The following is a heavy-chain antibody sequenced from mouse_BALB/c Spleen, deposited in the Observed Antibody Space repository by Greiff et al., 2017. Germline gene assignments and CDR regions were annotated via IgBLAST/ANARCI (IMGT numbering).Heavy chain of an antibody. J-gene: IGHJ4*01. D-gene: IGHD2-3*01. V-gene: IGHV3-2*02. Sequence: EVKLVESGPGLVKPSQSLSLTCTVTGYSITSDYAWNWIRQFPGNKLEWMGYISYSGSTSYNPSLKSRISITRDTSKNQFFLQLNSVTTEDTATYYCANDGYYGAMDYWGQGTSVTVSS. CDR3: ANDGYYGAMDY. CDR2: ISYSGST. CDR1: GYSITSDYA.